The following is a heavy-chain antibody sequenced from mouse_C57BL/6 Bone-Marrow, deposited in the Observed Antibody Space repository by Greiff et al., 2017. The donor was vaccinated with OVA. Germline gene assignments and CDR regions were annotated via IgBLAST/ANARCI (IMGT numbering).Heavy chain of an antibody. CDR3: TRWGGYYGRLNFAY. CDR2: IDPETGGT. CDR1: GYTFTDYE. Sequence: QVQLQQSGAELVRPGASVTLSCKASGYTFTDYEMHWVKQTPVHGLEWIGAIDPETGGTAYNQKFKGKAILTADKSSSTAYMELRSLTSEDSAVYYCTRWGGYYGRLNFAYWGQGTLVTVSA. D-gene: IGHD1-2*01. J-gene: IGHJ3*01. V-gene: IGHV1-15*01.